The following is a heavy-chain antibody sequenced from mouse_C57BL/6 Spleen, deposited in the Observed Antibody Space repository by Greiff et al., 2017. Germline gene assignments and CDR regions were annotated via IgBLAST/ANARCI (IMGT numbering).Heavy chain of an antibody. V-gene: IGHV1-18*01. J-gene: IGHJ3*01. CDR1: GYTFTDYN. CDR3: ARRDYDGAY. CDR2: INPNNGGT. Sequence: EVQLQQSGPELVQPGASVKIPCKASGYTFTDYNMDWVKQSHGKSLEWIGDINPNNGGTIYNQKFTGKATLTVDKSSSPAYMELRSLTSEDTAVYYCARRDYDGAYWGQGTLVTVSA. D-gene: IGHD2-4*01.